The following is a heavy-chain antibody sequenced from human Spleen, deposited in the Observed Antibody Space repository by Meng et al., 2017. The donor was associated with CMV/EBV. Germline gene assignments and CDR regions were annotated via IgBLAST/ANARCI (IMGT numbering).Heavy chain of an antibody. CDR3: ARARMTTVTTFAFDI. CDR1: GFTFSGYT. CDR2: ISSSSSYI. J-gene: IGHJ3*02. D-gene: IGHD4-11*01. Sequence: GGSLRLSCAASGFTFSGYTVNWVRQAPGKGLEWVSSISSSSSYIYYADSVKGRFTISRDNAKNSLYLQMNSLRAEDTAVHYCARARMTTVTTFAFDIWGQGTMVTVSS. V-gene: IGHV3-21*01.